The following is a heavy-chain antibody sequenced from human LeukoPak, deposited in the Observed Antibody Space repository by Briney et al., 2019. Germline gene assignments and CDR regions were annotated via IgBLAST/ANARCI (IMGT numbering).Heavy chain of an antibody. D-gene: IGHD6-13*01. J-gene: IGHJ4*02. Sequence: TSETLSLTCTVSGGSISSSSYYWGWIRQPPGKGLEWIGNIYYSGSTHYNPSLKSRVTISVDTSKNQFSLKLTSVTAADTAVFYCARWGFSSSWYYSDYWGQGTLVTVSS. V-gene: IGHV4-39*01. CDR2: IYYSGST. CDR1: GGSISSSSYY. CDR3: ARWGFSSSWYYSDY.